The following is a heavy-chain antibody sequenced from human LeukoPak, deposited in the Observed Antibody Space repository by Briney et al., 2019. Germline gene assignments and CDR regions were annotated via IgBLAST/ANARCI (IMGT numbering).Heavy chain of an antibody. J-gene: IGHJ5*02. CDR3: ARVPGIAAVLGWFDP. CDR2: IYHSGST. CDR1: GGSISSSNW. V-gene: IGHV4-4*02. D-gene: IGHD6-13*01. Sequence: SGTLSLTCAFSGGSISSSNWWSWVRQPPGKGLEWIGEIYHSGSTNYNPSLKSRVTISVDTSKNQFSLKLSSVTAADTAVYYCARVPGIAAVLGWFDPWGQGTLVTVSS.